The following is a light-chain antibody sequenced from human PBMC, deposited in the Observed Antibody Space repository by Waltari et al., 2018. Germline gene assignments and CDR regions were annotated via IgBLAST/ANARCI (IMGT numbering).Light chain of an antibody. CDR3: GTWDSSLSGAV. CDR1: SSNIGNNY. V-gene: IGLV1-51*02. CDR2: EDT. Sequence: QSVLTQPPSVSAAPGQRVTISCSGGSSNIGNNYVSWYRQFPGTAPKLLIYEDTERPSGIPGRFSGSMSGTSATLDITGLQAGDEADYYCGTWDSSLSGAVFGGGTHLTVL. J-gene: IGLJ7*01.